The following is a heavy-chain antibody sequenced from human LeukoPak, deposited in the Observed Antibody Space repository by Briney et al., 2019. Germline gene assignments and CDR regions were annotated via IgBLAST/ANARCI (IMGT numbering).Heavy chain of an antibody. CDR2: VSGSGHTT. D-gene: IGHD3-9*01. Sequence: AGGSLRLSCAASGFTFTSSAMSWVRQAPGKGLEWVSVVSGSGHTTYYADSVKGRFTVSRDNSKNTVFLQMNSLRAEDTAVYFCAKEPHILTGYYTDYFDFWGQGTLVTVSS. CDR3: AKEPHILTGYYTDYFDF. CDR1: GFTFTSSA. V-gene: IGHV3-23*01. J-gene: IGHJ4*02.